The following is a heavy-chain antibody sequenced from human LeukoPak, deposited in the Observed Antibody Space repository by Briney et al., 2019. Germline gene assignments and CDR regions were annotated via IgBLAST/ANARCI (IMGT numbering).Heavy chain of an antibody. J-gene: IGHJ4*02. V-gene: IGHV3-9*01. CDR1: GFTFDDYA. CDR3: AKGYYYDSSGYCDY. D-gene: IGHD3-22*01. CDR2: ISWNSGSI. Sequence: GGSLRLSCAASGFTFDDYAMRWVRQAPGKGLEWVSGISWNSGSIGYADSVKGRFTISRDNAKSSLYLQMNSLRAEDTALYYCAKGYYYDSSGYCDYWGQGTLVTVSS.